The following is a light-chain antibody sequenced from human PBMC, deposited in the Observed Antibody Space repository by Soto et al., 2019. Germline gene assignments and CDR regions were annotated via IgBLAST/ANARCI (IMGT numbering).Light chain of an antibody. Sequence: DIQMTQSRSSVSASVGDRVTITCRASQRISSWLAWYQQKPGKAPKLLIYAASSLHSGVPSRFSGSGSGTDFTLTISSLQPEDFATYYCQQANSFPLTFGGGTKVEIK. V-gene: IGKV1D-12*01. CDR1: QRISSW. J-gene: IGKJ4*01. CDR3: QQANSFPLT. CDR2: AAS.